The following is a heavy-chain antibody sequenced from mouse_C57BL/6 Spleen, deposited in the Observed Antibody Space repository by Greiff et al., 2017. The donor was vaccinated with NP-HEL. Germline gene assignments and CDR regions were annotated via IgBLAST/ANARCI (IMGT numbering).Heavy chain of an antibody. J-gene: IGHJ2*01. CDR3: TRGNYFDY. CDR2: IRLKSDNYAT. CDR1: GFTFSNYW. Sequence: EVMLVESGGGLVQPGGSMKLSCVASGFTFSNYWMNWVRQPPEKGLEWVAQIRLKSDNYATHYAESVKGRFTISRDDSKSSVYLQMNNLRAEDTGIYYCTRGNYFDYWGQGTTLTVSA. V-gene: IGHV6-3*01.